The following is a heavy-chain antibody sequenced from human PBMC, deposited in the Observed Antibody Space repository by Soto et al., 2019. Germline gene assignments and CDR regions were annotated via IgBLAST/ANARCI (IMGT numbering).Heavy chain of an antibody. V-gene: IGHV4-39*01. CDR1: GGSISSRGYS. CDR2: MYYSEST. CDR3: ARHVPLFRRLVYGIDV. Sequence: SETLSLTCTVSGGSISSRGYSWGWIRQPPGKGLEWIGSMYYSESTYYNPSLKTRVTISVDTSKNQFSLKLGSVTAADTAVYYCARHVPLFRRLVYGIDVWGQGTTVTVSS. J-gene: IGHJ6*02. D-gene: IGHD6-19*01.